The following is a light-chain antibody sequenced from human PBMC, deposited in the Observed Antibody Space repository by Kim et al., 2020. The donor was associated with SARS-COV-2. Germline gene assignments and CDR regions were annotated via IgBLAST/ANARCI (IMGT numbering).Light chain of an antibody. CDR1: SGHSSYI. V-gene: IGLV4-60*03. CDR3: ETWDSNTTV. Sequence: PVLTQSSSASASLGSSVKLTCTLSSGHSSYIIAWHQQQPGKAPRYLMKLEGSGSYNKGSGVPDRFSGSSSGADRYLTISNLQSEDEADYYCETWDSNTTVFGGGTKLTVL. J-gene: IGLJ3*02. CDR2: LEGSGSY.